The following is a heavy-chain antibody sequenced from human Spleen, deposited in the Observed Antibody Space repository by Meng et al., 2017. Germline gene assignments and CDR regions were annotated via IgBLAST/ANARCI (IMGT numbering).Heavy chain of an antibody. J-gene: IGHJ4*02. V-gene: IGHV3-74*01. CDR1: GFISKSYW. CDR2: IYSDESST. Sequence: GESLMTSCAASGFISKSYWMHWVRQAPGKGLVWVSLIYSDESSTNYADFVKGRFIISRDNAKNTLHLQMNSLRAEDTAVYYCVRGRYGTVGFDYWGQGTLVTVSS. D-gene: IGHD5-18*01. CDR3: VRGRYGTVGFDY.